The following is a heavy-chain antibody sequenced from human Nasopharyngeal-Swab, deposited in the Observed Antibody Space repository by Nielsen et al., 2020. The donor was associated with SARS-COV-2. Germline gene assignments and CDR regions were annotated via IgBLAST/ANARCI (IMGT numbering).Heavy chain of an antibody. J-gene: IGHJ3*02. D-gene: IGHD3-22*01. CDR3: ARDSYYYDSSGMGPCAFDI. CDR2: ISSSSSYI. Sequence: GESLKISCAASGFTFSSYSMNWVRQAPGKGLEWVSSISSSSSYIYYADSVKGRFTISRDNAKNSLYLQMNSLRAEGTAVYYCARDSYYYDSSGMGPCAFDIWGQGTMVTVSS. CDR1: GFTFSSYS. V-gene: IGHV3-21*01.